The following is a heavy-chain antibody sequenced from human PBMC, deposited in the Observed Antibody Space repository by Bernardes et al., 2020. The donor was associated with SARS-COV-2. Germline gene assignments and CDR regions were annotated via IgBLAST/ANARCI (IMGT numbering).Heavy chain of an antibody. CDR2: ISYDGSNK. Sequence: GYLSPSRAASGFTISRYAMHWVRPAPGKGLEWVAVISYDGSNKYYADSVKGRFTISRDISKNTLYLQMNSLRAEDTALYYCAKDKGGGSTEPSDYWGQGTLVTVSS. J-gene: IGHJ4*02. CDR1: GFTISRYA. V-gene: IGHV3-30*07. D-gene: IGHD2-15*01. CDR3: AKDKGGGSTEPSDY.